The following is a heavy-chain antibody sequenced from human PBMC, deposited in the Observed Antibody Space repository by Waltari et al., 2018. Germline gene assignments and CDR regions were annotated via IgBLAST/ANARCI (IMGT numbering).Heavy chain of an antibody. V-gene: IGHV4-39*01. J-gene: IGHJ4*02. D-gene: IGHD5-12*01. CDR1: SGSISSSSYY. CDR2: IFYSGIT. Sequence: QLQLQESGPGLVKPSETLSLTCTVSSGSISSSSYYWGWNRQPPGKGLEWIGSIFYSGITYYNPSLKSRVTISVDTSKNQFSLKLSSVTAADTADYYCARQVDMVPYYFDYWGQGTLVTVSS. CDR3: ARQVDMVPYYFDY.